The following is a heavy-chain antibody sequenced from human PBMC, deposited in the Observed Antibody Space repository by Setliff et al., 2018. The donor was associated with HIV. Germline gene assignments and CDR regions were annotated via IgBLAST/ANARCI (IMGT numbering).Heavy chain of an antibody. D-gene: IGHD6-19*01. CDR3: AIRGSSGWYVGGYFDY. CDR1: GGSISSSSYY. V-gene: IGHV4-39*07. J-gene: IGHJ4*02. Sequence: PSETLSLTCTVSGGSISSSSYYWGWIRQPPGKGLEWIGNIYYSGSTYYNPSLKSRVTISLDTSKNQFSLKLSSVTAADTAVYYCAIRGSSGWYVGGYFDYWGQGTLVTVPQ. CDR2: IYYSGST.